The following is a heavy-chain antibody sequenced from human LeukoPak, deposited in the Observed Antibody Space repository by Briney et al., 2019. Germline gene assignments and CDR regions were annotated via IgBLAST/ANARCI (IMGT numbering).Heavy chain of an antibody. D-gene: IGHD5-18*01. CDR3: ARDNSYGYLMSY. Sequence: VASVTVSCKASGYTFTGYYMDWVRQARGQGVEWMGWINPNSGGTNYAQKFQGRVTITRDTSISTAYMELSRLRSDDTAVYYCARDNSYGYLMSYWGQGTLVTVSS. CDR2: INPNSGGT. CDR1: GYTFTGYY. V-gene: IGHV1-2*02. J-gene: IGHJ4*02.